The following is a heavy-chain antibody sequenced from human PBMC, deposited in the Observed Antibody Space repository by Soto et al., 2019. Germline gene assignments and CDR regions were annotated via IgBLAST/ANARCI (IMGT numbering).Heavy chain of an antibody. D-gene: IGHD2-2*01. Sequence: ASVKVSCKASGGTFSSYAISWVRQAPGQGLEWMGGIIPIFGTANYAQKFQGRVTITADESTSTAYMELSSLRSEDTAVYYCARDPRTERPLLSRSNWFDPWGQGTLVTVSS. J-gene: IGHJ5*02. CDR1: GGTFSSYA. CDR2: IIPIFGTA. CDR3: ARDPRTERPLLSRSNWFDP. V-gene: IGHV1-69*13.